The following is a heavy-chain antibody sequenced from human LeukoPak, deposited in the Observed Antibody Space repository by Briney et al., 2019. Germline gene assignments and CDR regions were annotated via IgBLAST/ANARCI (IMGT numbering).Heavy chain of an antibody. J-gene: IGHJ6*02. D-gene: IGHD6-13*01. CDR2: IWYDGSNK. CDR1: GFTFSSYG. CDR3: ARDEYSSSWYRFYYYYGMDV. V-gene: IGHV3-33*01. Sequence: GGSLRLSCAASGFTFSSYGMHWVRQAPGKGLEWVAVIWYDGSNKYYADSVKGRFTIARDNSKNTLYLQMNSLRAEDTAVYYCARDEYSSSWYRFYYYYGMDVWGQGTTVTVSS.